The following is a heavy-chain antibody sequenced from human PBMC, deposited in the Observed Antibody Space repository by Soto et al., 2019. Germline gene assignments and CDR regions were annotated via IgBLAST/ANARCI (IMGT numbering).Heavy chain of an antibody. J-gene: IGHJ3*02. CDR3: ARKMTTVTVDAFDI. CDR2: IYYSGST. Sequence: PSETLSLTCTVSGGSISSYYWSWIRQPPGKGLEWIGYIYYSGSTNYNPSLKSRVTISVDTSKNQFSLKLSSVTAADTAVYYCARKMTTVTVDAFDIWGQGTMVTV. CDR1: GGSISSYY. V-gene: IGHV4-59*08. D-gene: IGHD4-17*01.